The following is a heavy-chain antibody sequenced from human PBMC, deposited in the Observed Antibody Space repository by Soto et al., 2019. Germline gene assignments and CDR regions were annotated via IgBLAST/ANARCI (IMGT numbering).Heavy chain of an antibody. CDR2: IYYSGST. CDR3: AREISTDDFWSGYRVATFDY. Sequence: SETLSLTCTFSGCSISSSSYYWGWIRQPPGKGLEWIGSIYYSGSTYYNPSLKSRVTISVDTSKNQFSLKLSSVTAADTAVYYCAREISTDDFWSGYRVATFDYWGQGTLVTVSS. V-gene: IGHV4-39*02. J-gene: IGHJ4*02. D-gene: IGHD3-3*01. CDR1: GCSISSSSYY.